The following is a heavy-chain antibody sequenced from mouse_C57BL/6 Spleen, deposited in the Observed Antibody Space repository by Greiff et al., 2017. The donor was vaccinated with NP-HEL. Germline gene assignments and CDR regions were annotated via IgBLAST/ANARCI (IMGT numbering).Heavy chain of an antibody. CDR2: ISYDGSN. V-gene: IGHV3-6*01. J-gene: IGHJ1*03. D-gene: IGHD1-1*01. CDR3: AILLRSHWYFDV. CDR1: GYSITSGYY. Sequence: DVKLQESGPGLVKPSQSLSLTCSVTGYSITSGYYWNWIRQFPGNKLEWMGYISYDGSNNYNPSLKNRISITRDTSKNQFFLKLNSVTTEDTATYYCAILLRSHWYFDVWGTGTTVTVSS.